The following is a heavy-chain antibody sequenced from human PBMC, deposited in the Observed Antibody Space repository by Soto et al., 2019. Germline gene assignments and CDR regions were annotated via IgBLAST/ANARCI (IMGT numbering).Heavy chain of an antibody. CDR2: IWYDGSNK. J-gene: IGHJ3*02. CDR1: GFTFSSYG. Sequence: QVQLVESGGGVVQPGRSLRLSCAASGFTFSSYGMHWVRQAPGKGLEWVAVIWYDGSNKYYADSVKGRFTISRDNSKNTLYLQMNSRRAEDTAVYYCARDRTPFCSGGSCAAFDIWGQGTMVTVSS. V-gene: IGHV3-33*01. CDR3: ARDRTPFCSGGSCAAFDI. D-gene: IGHD2-15*01.